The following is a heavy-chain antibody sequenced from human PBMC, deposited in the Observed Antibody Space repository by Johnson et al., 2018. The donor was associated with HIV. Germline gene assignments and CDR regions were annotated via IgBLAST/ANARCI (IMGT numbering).Heavy chain of an antibody. CDR3: ARGGIAAKEPWRAFDI. J-gene: IGHJ3*02. V-gene: IGHV3-66*03. Sequence: VQLVESGGGLNQPGGSLRLSCEASGFSITDNYMSWVRQAPGKGLEWIAVIYRDDQTYYVDSVKGRFTVSRDISTGTVYLQMNSLRAEDTAVYYCARGGIAAKEPWRAFDIWGQGTMVTVSS. CDR1: GFSITDNY. CDR2: IYRDDQT. D-gene: IGHD6-13*01.